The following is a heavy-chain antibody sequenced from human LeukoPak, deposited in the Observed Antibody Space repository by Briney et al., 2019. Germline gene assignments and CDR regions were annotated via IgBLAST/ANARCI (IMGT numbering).Heavy chain of an antibody. Sequence: PGRSLRLSCAASGFTLSNYAMHWVRQAPGKGLEYVSAISRNGGSTYYADSVKGRFTISRDNSKNTLYLQMSSLRAEDTAVYYCVKAGSGTYYNWFDPWGQGTLVTVSS. V-gene: IGHV3-64D*09. CDR2: ISRNGGST. J-gene: IGHJ5*02. CDR3: VKAGSGTYYNWFDP. D-gene: IGHD3-10*01. CDR1: GFTLSNYA.